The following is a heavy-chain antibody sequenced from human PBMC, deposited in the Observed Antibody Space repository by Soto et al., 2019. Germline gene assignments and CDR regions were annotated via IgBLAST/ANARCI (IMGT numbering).Heavy chain of an antibody. Sequence: GGSLRLSCAASGFTFSSYAMNWVRQAPGKGLEWVSVISGSDGSRYYADSVKGRFTISRDNSKNTLNLQMNSLRAEVTAVYYCARRSSSWYFDYWGQGTLVTVSS. CDR2: ISGSDGSR. J-gene: IGHJ4*02. CDR1: GFTFSSYA. CDR3: ARRSSSWYFDY. D-gene: IGHD6-13*01. V-gene: IGHV3-23*01.